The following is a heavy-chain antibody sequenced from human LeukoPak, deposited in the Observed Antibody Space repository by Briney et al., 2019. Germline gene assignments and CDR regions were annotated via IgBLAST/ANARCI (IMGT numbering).Heavy chain of an antibody. CDR3: ASLPPTVTTGLDY. CDR2: IYSGGST. CDR1: GFTVSSNY. J-gene: IGHJ4*02. Sequence: GGSLRLSCAASGFTVSSNYMSWVRQAPGKGLEWVSVIYSGGSTYYADSVKGRFTISRDNSKNTLYLQMNSLRAEDTAVYYCASLPPTVTTGLDYWGQGTLVTVSS. V-gene: IGHV3-53*01. D-gene: IGHD4-17*01.